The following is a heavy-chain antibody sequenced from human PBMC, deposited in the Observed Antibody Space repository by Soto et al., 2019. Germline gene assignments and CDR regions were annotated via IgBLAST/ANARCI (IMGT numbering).Heavy chain of an antibody. D-gene: IGHD2-2*01. CDR2: IGEGGSGK. CDR3: AKYIPGVRYYGMDV. Sequence: GGSLRLSCAASEFTFSSYWMSWVRQDTGKGLEWVALIGEGGSGKYYADSVKGRFTISRDNSGNTLFLEMYSLRAEDTAVFFCAKYIPGVRYYGMDVWGQGTTVTV. CDR1: EFTFSSYW. J-gene: IGHJ6*02. V-gene: IGHV3-7*05.